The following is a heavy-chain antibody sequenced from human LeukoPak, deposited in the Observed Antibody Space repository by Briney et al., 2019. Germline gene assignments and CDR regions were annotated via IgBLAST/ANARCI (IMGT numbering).Heavy chain of an antibody. CDR2: INPNSGGT. J-gene: IGHJ4*02. CDR3: ARLDYYDSSAYYGGEGFDY. D-gene: IGHD3-22*01. V-gene: IGHV1-2*02. CDR1: GYTFTGYD. Sequence: AALLKVSCKASGYTFTGYDMHWVRQAPGQGLEWLGWINPNSGGTNYAQKFQGRVTMTRDTSISTAYMELSRLRSDDTAVYYCARLDYYDSSAYYGGEGFDYWGQGTLVTVSS.